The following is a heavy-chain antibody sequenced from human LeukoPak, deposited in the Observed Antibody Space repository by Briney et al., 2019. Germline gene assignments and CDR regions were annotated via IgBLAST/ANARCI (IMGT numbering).Heavy chain of an antibody. CDR1: GFAFSSYA. Sequence: GGSLRLSCAASGFAFSSYAMSWVRQAPGKGLEWVSAISGSGGSTYYADSVKGRFTISRDNSKNTLYLQMNSLRAEDTAVYYCAKGRYYYDSSDAFDIWGQGTMVTVSS. V-gene: IGHV3-23*01. J-gene: IGHJ3*02. D-gene: IGHD3-22*01. CDR3: AKGRYYYDSSDAFDI. CDR2: ISGSGGST.